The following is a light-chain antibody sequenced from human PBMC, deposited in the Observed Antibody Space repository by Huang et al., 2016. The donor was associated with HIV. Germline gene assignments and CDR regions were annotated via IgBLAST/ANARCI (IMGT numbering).Light chain of an antibody. V-gene: IGKV3-20*01. Sequence: EIVLTPSPGTLSLSPGERATLSCRASQGASSSNFAWYQQKPGLAPRLLIYGASTRATGIPDRFIGSASGTDFTLTISRLEPEDFAVYYCQQYGRSLWTFGQGTKVDIK. CDR2: GAS. CDR1: QGASSSN. J-gene: IGKJ1*01. CDR3: QQYGRSLWT.